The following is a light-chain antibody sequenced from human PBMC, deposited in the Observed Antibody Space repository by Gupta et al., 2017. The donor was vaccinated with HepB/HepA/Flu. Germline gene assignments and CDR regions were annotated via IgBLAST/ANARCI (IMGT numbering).Light chain of an antibody. CDR1: QGISSY. J-gene: IGKJ1*01. CDR3: QQKYSYPRT. Sequence: AIRMTQSPSSFSASTGDRVTITCRASQGISSYLAWYQQKPGKAPELLIYGASTVKTGVPSRFSGSGYGTDFTLTISGRQSEDFANYYCQQKYSYPRTFGQGTXVEIK. CDR2: GAS. V-gene: IGKV1-8*01.